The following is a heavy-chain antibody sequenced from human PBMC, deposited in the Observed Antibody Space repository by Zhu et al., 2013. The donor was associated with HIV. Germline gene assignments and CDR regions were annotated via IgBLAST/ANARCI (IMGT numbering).Heavy chain of an antibody. CDR1: GFTVSSNY. V-gene: IGHV3-66*03. J-gene: IGHJ6*02. CDR3: AREPPRIVLRFWSGYYWGVLYYYGMDV. D-gene: IGHD3-3*01. Sequence: EVQLVESGGGLIQPGGSLRLSCAASGFTVSSNYMSWVRQAPGKGLEWVSVIYSCGSTYYADSVKGRFTISRDNSKNTLYLQMNSLRAEDTAVYYCAREPPRIVLRFWSGYYWGVLYYYGMDVWGQGTTVTVSS. CDR2: IYSCGST.